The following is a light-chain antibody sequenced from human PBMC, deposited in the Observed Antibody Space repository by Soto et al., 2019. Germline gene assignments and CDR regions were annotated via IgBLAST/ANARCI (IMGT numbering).Light chain of an antibody. Sequence: EIVLTQSPGALSLSPGEGATLSCRASQAAISGYLAWYQQKPGQAPRLLMYGVSSRPTGISDRFSGSGSGTEFTLTITRLEPEDFALYYCQQYGVPPFNFGQGTKLQIK. CDR3: QQYGVPPFN. J-gene: IGKJ2*01. V-gene: IGKV3-20*01. CDR1: QAAISGY. CDR2: GVS.